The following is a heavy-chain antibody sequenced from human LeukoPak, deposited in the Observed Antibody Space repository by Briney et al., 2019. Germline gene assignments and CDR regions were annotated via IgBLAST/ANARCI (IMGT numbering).Heavy chain of an antibody. J-gene: IGHJ4*02. CDR3: ARGHYYNTLTGYYVRGELDY. CDR1: GFTFSSYG. Sequence: GGSLRLSCAASGFTFSSYGMHWVRQAPGKGLEWVAFIRYDGSNKYYADSVKGRFTISRDNSKNTLYLQMNSLRAEDTAVYYCARGHYYNTLTGYYVRGELDYWGLGTLVTVSS. V-gene: IGHV3-30*02. CDR2: IRYDGSNK. D-gene: IGHD3-9*01.